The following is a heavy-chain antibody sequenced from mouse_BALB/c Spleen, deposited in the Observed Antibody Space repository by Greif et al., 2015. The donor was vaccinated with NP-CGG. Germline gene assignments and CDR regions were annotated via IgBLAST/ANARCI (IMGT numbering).Heavy chain of an antibody. CDR1: GFNIKEKY. Sequence: VQLQQSGTELVKPGASVKLSCTASGFNIKEKYMHWVKERPEQGLEWIGRIVPANGNTKYDPNFQGKATITADTSYNTAYLQLSSLTSEDTAVYYCASYVYGYYFDYWGRGTTLTVSS. D-gene: IGHD2-2*01. V-gene: IGHV14-3*02. CDR3: ASYVYGYYFDY. J-gene: IGHJ2*01. CDR2: IVPANGNT.